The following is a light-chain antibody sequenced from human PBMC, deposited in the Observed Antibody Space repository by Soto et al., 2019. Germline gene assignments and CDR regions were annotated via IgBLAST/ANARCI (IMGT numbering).Light chain of an antibody. Sequence: QSALTQPASVSGSPGQSITISCTGTSSDVGTYNYVSWYQHCPGKAPKLMIYDVSYRHSGVSNRFSGSKSANTASLTISGLQAEDEADYYCSSYTTSNTQVFGGGTKVTVL. V-gene: IGLV2-14*01. CDR3: SSYTTSNTQV. J-gene: IGLJ3*02. CDR1: SSDVGTYNY. CDR2: DVS.